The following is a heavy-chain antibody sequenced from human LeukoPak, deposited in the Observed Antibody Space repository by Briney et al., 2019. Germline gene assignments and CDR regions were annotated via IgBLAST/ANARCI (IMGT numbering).Heavy chain of an antibody. J-gene: IGHJ4*02. CDR3: ARGRSWGESGFDY. D-gene: IGHD6-13*01. CDR1: GDTVSNNSAA. CDR2: TYYRSKWYN. Sequence: SPTLSLTFAFSGDTVSNNSAAWNWLRQSPSRGLEWLGRTYYRSKWYNGYAVSVKSRITINPDTSKNQFSLQLNSVTPEDTAVYYCARGRSWGESGFDYWGQGTLVTVSS. V-gene: IGHV6-1*01.